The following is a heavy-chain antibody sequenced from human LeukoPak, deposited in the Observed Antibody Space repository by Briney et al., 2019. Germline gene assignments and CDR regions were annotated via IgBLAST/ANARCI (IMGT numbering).Heavy chain of an antibody. CDR2: LNWNGGRT. CDR1: GFKFDDHG. CDR3: AKDRSFIGLDI. J-gene: IGHJ3*02. V-gene: IGHV3-20*04. D-gene: IGHD1-26*01. Sequence: GGSLRLSCAASGFKFDDHGMSWVRQVPGKRLEWVSGLNWNGGRTGYADSVKGRFTISRDNAKNSLYLQMNSLRAEDTAFYYCAKDRSFIGLDIWGQGTMVIVSS.